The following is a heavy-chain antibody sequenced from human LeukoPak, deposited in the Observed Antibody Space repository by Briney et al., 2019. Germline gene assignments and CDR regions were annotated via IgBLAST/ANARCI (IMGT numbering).Heavy chain of an antibody. CDR3: ARDRGTFFWSGYSLYYYYYYGMDV. V-gene: IGHV3-74*01. Sequence: GSLRLSCAASGFTFSSYWMHWVRQAPGKGLVWVSRINSDGSSTSYADSVKGRFTISRDNAKNTLYLQMNSLRAEDTAVYYCARDRGTFFWSGYSLYYYYYYGMDVWGQGTTVTVSS. D-gene: IGHD3-3*01. CDR2: INSDGSST. J-gene: IGHJ6*02. CDR1: GFTFSSYW.